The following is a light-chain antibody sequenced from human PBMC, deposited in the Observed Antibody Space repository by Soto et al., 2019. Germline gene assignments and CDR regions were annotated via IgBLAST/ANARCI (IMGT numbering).Light chain of an antibody. Sequence: QSARTQPRSVSGSPGQSVTISCTGTNSDVGGYNYVSWYQQHPGKAPKVMIYDGSRRPSGVPDRFSGSKSGNTASLTISGLQAEDEADYYCCSYASAYNFWVFGGGTKLTVL. CDR3: CSYASAYNFWV. V-gene: IGLV2-11*01. J-gene: IGLJ3*02. CDR1: NSDVGGYNY. CDR2: DGS.